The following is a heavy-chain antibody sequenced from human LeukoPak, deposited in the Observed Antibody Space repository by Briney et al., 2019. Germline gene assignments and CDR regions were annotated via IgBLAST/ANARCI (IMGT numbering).Heavy chain of an antibody. Sequence: ASVKVSCKASGGTFSSYAISWVRQAPGQGLEWMGRIIPILGIANYAQKFQGRVTITADKSTSTAYMELSSLRSEDTAVYYCAGTYCSGGSCYTNLRENWFDPWGQGTLVTVSS. CDR1: GGTFSSYA. D-gene: IGHD2-15*01. V-gene: IGHV1-69*04. CDR2: IIPILGIA. J-gene: IGHJ5*02. CDR3: AGTYCSGGSCYTNLRENWFDP.